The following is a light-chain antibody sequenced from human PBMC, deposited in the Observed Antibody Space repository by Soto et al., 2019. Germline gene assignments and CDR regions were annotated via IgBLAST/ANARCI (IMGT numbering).Light chain of an antibody. CDR2: KAS. Sequence: DIQMTQSPSTLSASVGDRVTITCRASQSINSWLAWYQQKPGKAPTLLIYKASTLESGVPSRFSGSGSGTEFTLTISSLKPDDFATYDCHQYKTYWDFGPGTKVDI. CDR3: HQYKTYWD. V-gene: IGKV1-5*03. J-gene: IGKJ3*01. CDR1: QSINSW.